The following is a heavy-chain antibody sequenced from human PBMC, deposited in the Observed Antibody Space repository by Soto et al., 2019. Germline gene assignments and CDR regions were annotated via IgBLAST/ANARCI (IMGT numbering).Heavy chain of an antibody. Sequence: QVQLVQSGAEVKKPGSSVKVSCKASGGTFSSYAISWVRQAPGQGLEWMGGIIPIFGTANYAQKFQGRVTITADESTSTADMELSSLRSEDTAVYYCARTLVGSSGYPSWGMDVWGQGTTVTVSS. CDR2: IIPIFGTA. CDR3: ARTLVGSSGYPSWGMDV. CDR1: GGTFSSYA. D-gene: IGHD5-12*01. J-gene: IGHJ6*02. V-gene: IGHV1-69*01.